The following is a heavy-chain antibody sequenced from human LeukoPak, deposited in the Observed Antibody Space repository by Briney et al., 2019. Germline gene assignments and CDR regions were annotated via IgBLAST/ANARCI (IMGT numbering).Heavy chain of an antibody. J-gene: IGHJ5*02. D-gene: IGHD2-2*01. V-gene: IGHV4-34*01. Sequence: SETLSLTCAVYGGSFSGYYWSWIRRPPGKGLEWIGEINHSGSTNYNPALKSRVTISVDTSKNQFSLKLSSVTAADTAVYYCARALHCSSTSWSPFDPWGQGTLVTVSS. CDR1: GGSFSGYY. CDR3: ARALHCSSTSWSPFDP. CDR2: INHSGST.